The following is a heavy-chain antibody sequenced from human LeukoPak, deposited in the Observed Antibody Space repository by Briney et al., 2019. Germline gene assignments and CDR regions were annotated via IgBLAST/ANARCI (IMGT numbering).Heavy chain of an antibody. Sequence: GGSLRLSCAASGFMFSSNWMSWVRLAPGEGLEWVANIKEGGTETYYVDSVKGRFTISRDNAKNSLYLQMNSLRVEDTAVYYCAKEGRSLQTYWGQGTLVTVSS. J-gene: IGHJ4*02. CDR2: IKEGGTET. V-gene: IGHV3-7*03. D-gene: IGHD5-24*01. CDR1: GFMFSSNW. CDR3: AKEGRSLQTY.